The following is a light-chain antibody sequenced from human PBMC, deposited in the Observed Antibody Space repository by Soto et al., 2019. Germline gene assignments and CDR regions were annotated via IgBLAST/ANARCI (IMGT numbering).Light chain of an antibody. CDR1: QNFGISY. Sequence: EIVLTQSPGTLSLSPEESATLSCRASQNFGISYLAWYQQKPGQAPRLLIYGASSRATGIPDRFSGSGSGTDFTLTISRLEPEDFAVYYCQQYGSSPRTFGQGTKVDIK. J-gene: IGKJ1*01. V-gene: IGKV3-20*01. CDR2: GAS. CDR3: QQYGSSPRT.